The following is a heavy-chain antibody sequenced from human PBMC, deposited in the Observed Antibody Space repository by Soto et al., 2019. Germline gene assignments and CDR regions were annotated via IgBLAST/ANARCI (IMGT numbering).Heavy chain of an antibody. CDR3: ARIGLTSALL. J-gene: IGHJ4*02. CDR1: GGSISSYY. Sequence: SETLSLTCTVSGGSISSYYWSWIRQPPGQGLEWIGYIYYSGSTYYNPPLRSRVTISIDTSKNLFFLNLTSVTAADTAVYFCARIGLTSALLWGQGTLVTVSS. CDR2: IYYSGST. V-gene: IGHV4-59*08. D-gene: IGHD4-17*01.